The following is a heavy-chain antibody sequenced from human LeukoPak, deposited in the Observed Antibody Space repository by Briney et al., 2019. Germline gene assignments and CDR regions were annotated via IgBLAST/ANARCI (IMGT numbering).Heavy chain of an antibody. D-gene: IGHD2-15*01. Sequence: SETLSLTCTVSGGSISSGGYYWSWIRQHPGKGLEWIGYIYYSGSTYYNPSLKSRVTISVDTSKNQFSLKLSSVTAADTAVYYCARGTMVVEGDAFDIWGQGTMVIVSS. J-gene: IGHJ3*02. V-gene: IGHV4-31*03. CDR1: GGSISSGGYY. CDR2: IYYSGST. CDR3: ARGTMVVEGDAFDI.